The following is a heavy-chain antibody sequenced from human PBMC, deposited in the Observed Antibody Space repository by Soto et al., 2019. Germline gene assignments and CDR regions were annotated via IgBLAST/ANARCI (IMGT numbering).Heavy chain of an antibody. Sequence: PGGSLRLSXAASGFTVSSNYMSWVRQAPGKGLEWVSVIYSGGSTYYADSVKGRFTISRDSSKNTLYLQMNSLRAEDTAVYYCARSSNSIAAAGTGFDYWGQGTLVTVSS. D-gene: IGHD6-13*01. V-gene: IGHV3-53*01. J-gene: IGHJ4*02. CDR2: IYSGGST. CDR3: ARSSNSIAAAGTGFDY. CDR1: GFTVSSNY.